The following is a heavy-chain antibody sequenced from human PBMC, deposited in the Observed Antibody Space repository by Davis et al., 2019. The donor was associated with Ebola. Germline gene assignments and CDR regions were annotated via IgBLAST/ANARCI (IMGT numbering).Heavy chain of an antibody. Sequence: SETLSLTCAVYGGSFSGYYWGWIRQPPGKGLEWIGNIYYSGSTYYNPSLKSRVTISVDTSKSHFSLKLNSVTAADTAVYYCARGHSYGSMVYALDVWGQGTTVTVSS. CDR3: ARGHSYGSMVYALDV. D-gene: IGHD5-18*01. J-gene: IGHJ6*02. V-gene: IGHV4-34*01. CDR1: GGSFSGYY. CDR2: IYYSGST.